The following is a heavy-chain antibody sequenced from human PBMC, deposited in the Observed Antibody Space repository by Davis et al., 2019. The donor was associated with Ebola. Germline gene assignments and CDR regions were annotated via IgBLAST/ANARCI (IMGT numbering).Heavy chain of an antibody. D-gene: IGHD3-10*01. CDR3: ATTVSMVRGVIFDY. CDR2: INPNSGGT. Sequence: ASVKVSCKASGYTFTSYDINWVRQAPGQGLEWMGWINPNSGGTNYAQKFQGRVTMTRDTSISTAYMELSSLRSEDTAVYYCATTVSMVRGVIFDYWGQGTLVTVSS. V-gene: IGHV1-2*02. CDR1: GYTFTSYD. J-gene: IGHJ4*02.